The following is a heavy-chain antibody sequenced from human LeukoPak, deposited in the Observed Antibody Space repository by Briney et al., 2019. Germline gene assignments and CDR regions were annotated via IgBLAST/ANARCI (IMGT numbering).Heavy chain of an antibody. D-gene: IGHD1-26*01. CDR3: ARDGGIVGATTFDY. Sequence: PSETLSLTCAVSGYSISSGYYWGWIRQPPGKGLEWIGSIYHSGSTYYNPSLKSRVTISVDTSKNQFSLKLSSETASDTAVYYCARDGGIVGATTFDYWGQGTLVTVSS. CDR2: IYHSGST. V-gene: IGHV4-38-2*02. J-gene: IGHJ4*02. CDR1: GYSISSGYY.